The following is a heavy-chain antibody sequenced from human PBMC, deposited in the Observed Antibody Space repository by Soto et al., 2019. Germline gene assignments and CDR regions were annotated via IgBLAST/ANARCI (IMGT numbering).Heavy chain of an antibody. CDR1: GFTVGNHY. CDR3: AKDGRGSGSHYNSFGY. J-gene: IGHJ4*02. Sequence: EVQLVESGGGLIQPGGSLKLSCAASGFTVGNHYMSWVRQAPGKGLEWVSLIYSTGTTKYADSVKGRFTVSRDNAKNTLYLQKNSLRAEDTAVYYCAKDGRGSGSHYNSFGYWGQGTLVTVSS. V-gene: IGHV3-53*01. CDR2: IYSTGTT. D-gene: IGHD3-10*01.